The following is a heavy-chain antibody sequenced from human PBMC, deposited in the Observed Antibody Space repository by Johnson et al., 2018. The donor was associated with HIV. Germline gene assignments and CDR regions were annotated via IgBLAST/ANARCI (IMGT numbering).Heavy chain of an antibody. CDR3: ARVGRYSDSSGYYTDAFDI. V-gene: IGHV3-20*04. CDR1: GFTFDDYG. D-gene: IGHD3-22*01. Sequence: VQLVESGGGVLRPGGSLRLSCAASGFTFDDYGMSWVRQAPGKGLEWVSDINWNGGSTGYADSVKGRFPISRDNAKNSLYLQMNSLRAEDTALYYCARVGRYSDSSGYYTDAFDIWGQGTMVTVSS. CDR2: INWNGGST. J-gene: IGHJ3*02.